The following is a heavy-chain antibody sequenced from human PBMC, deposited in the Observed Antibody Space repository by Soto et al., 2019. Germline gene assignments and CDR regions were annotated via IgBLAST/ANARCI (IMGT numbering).Heavy chain of an antibody. CDR1: GFTFTSSA. J-gene: IGHJ4*02. Sequence: GASVKVSCKASGFTFTSSAVQWVRQPRGQRLEWIGWIVVGSGNTNYAQKFQERVTITRDMSTSTAYMELSSLRSEDTAVYYCAADRRRISGSPLEFGYWGQGTLVTVSS. CDR3: AADRRRISGSPLEFGY. D-gene: IGHD1-26*01. CDR2: IVVGSGNT. V-gene: IGHV1-58*01.